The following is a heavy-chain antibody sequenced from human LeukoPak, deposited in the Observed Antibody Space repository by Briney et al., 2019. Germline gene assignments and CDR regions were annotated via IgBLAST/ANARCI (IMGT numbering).Heavy chain of an antibody. V-gene: IGHV3-74*01. Sequence: PGGSLRLSCAASGFTFSSYWMHWVRQAPGKVLVWVSRINSDGSSTSYADSVKGRFTISRDNAKNTLYLQMNSLRAEDTAVYYCARGPPFDAFDIWGQGTMVTVSS. CDR1: GFTFSSYW. CDR3: ARGPPFDAFDI. J-gene: IGHJ3*02. CDR2: INSDGSST.